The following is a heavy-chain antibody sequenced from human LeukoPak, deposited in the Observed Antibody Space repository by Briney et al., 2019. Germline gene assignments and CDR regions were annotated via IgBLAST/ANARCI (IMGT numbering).Heavy chain of an antibody. Sequence: ASETLSLTCAVYGGSFSGHYWSWIRQSPGKGLEWIGEINNSGTTNYNPSLKSRVTISIDTSKNQFSLILTSVTAADTAVYYCASDRQYDSGGPEAIWHHYMDVWGKGATVTVSS. J-gene: IGHJ6*03. CDR1: GGSFSGHY. CDR2: INNSGTT. D-gene: IGHD3-22*01. CDR3: ASDRQYDSGGPEAIWHHYMDV. V-gene: IGHV4-34*01.